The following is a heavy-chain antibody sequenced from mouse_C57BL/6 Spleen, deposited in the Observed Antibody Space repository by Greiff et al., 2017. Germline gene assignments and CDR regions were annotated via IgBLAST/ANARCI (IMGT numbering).Heavy chain of an antibody. V-gene: IGHV1-15*01. CDR3: TRGRYDYDNPSWFAY. CDR2: IDPETGGT. J-gene: IGHJ3*01. Sequence: VQLQQSGAELVRPGASVTLSCKASGYTFTDYEMHWVKQTPVHGLEWIGAIDPETGGTAYNQKFKGKAILTADKSSSTAYMELRSLTSEDSAVYYCTRGRYDYDNPSWFAYWGQGTLVTVSA. CDR1: GYTFTDYE. D-gene: IGHD2-4*01.